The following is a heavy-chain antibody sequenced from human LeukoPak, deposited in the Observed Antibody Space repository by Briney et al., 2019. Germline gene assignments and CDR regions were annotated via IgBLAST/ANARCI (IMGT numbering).Heavy chain of an antibody. D-gene: IGHD2-15*01. CDR1: GGSVNSSYYY. Sequence: SETLSLTCTVSGGSVNSSYYYWAWLRQPPGKGLEWIGSLFYGESGHYNPSLKSRVSISVDTSKSLFSLRLTSVNAADTAMYFCARGELGYCSGGNCFGDAFDFWGQGTMVTVSS. CDR2: LFYGESG. J-gene: IGHJ3*01. V-gene: IGHV4-39*07. CDR3: ARGELGYCSGGNCFGDAFDF.